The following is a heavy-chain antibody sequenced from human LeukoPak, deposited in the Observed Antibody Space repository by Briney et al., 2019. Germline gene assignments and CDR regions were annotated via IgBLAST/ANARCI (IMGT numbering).Heavy chain of an antibody. D-gene: IGHD6-13*01. CDR3: AKGPSIAAAGGYYYGMDV. J-gene: IGHJ6*02. CDR1: GYTFTSYG. V-gene: IGHV1-18*01. Sequence: ASVKVSCKASGYTFTSYGISWVRQAPGQGLEWMGWISAYNGNTNYAQKLQGRVTMTTDTSTSTAYMELRSLRSDDTAVYYCAKGPSIAAAGGYYYGMDVWGQGTTVTVSS. CDR2: ISAYNGNT.